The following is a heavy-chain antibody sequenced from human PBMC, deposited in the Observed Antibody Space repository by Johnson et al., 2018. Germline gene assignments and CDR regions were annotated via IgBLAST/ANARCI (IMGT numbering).Heavy chain of an antibody. V-gene: IGHV3-9*01. J-gene: IGHJ3*02. CDR3: AKVVKRTAGRTADAFEI. CDR2: ISWKSGVI. CDR1: GFTFDDYA. Sequence: VQLVQSGGGLVQAGRSLRISCAASGFTFDDYAMHWVRQAPGKGLEWVSGISWKSGVIDYADSMKGRFTISRDNATYPLYLQMNNLRAEDTALYYCAKVVKRTAGRTADAFEIWGQGTMVTVYS. D-gene: IGHD1-1*01.